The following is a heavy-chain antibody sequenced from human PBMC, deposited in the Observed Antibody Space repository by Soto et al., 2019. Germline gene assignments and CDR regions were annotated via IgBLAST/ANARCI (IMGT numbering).Heavy chain of an antibody. CDR3: ARVVRGYRYGIYYYYGMDV. Sequence: QVQLVQSGAEVKKPGSSVKVSCKASGGTFTDYILSWVRQAPGQGLEWMGGIIPIFGTSNYAQKFQGRVTITADESTSTAYMELTSLRSGDTAVYYCARVVRGYRYGIYYYYGMDVWGQGTTVTVSS. CDR2: IIPIFGTS. CDR1: GGTFTDYI. D-gene: IGHD5-18*01. J-gene: IGHJ6*02. V-gene: IGHV1-69*12.